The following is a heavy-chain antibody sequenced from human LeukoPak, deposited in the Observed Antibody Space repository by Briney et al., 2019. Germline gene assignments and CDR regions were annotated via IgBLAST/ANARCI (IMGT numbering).Heavy chain of an antibody. CDR1: VYIFSNYG. D-gene: IGHD3-22*01. J-gene: IGHJ4*02. Sequence: SVNVSCKTSVYIFSNYGITWVRQAPGQGLEWRGGIIPIFGTANYAQKFQGRVTITADESTSTAYMELSSLRSEDTAVYYCAREDNYYDSSGYWVYWGQGTLVTVSS. CDR3: AREDNYYDSSGYWVY. V-gene: IGHV1-69*13. CDR2: IIPIFGTA.